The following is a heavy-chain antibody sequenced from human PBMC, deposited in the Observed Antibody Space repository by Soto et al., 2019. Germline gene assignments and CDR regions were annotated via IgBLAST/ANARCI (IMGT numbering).Heavy chain of an antibody. V-gene: IGHV3-23*01. D-gene: IGHD3-3*01. J-gene: IGHJ3*01. CDR3: VKTPSYDFWSGYFDGFDF. CDR2: ISGSGGST. CDR1: GFTFSSYA. Sequence: EVQLLESGGGLVQPGGSLRLSCAASGFTFSSYAMSWVRQAPGKGLEWVSAISGSGGSTYYADSVKGRFTISRDNSKNTLLLKMNSVRSDVTAVYYCVKTPSYDFWSGYFDGFDFWGQGTMVTVSS.